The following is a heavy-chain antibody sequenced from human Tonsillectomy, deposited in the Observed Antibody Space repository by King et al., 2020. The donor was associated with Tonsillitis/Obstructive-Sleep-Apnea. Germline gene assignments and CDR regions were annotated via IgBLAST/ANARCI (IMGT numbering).Heavy chain of an antibody. Sequence: VQLVESGAEVRKPGESLKISCKGSGYSFTNYWIGWVRQMPGKGLEWMGIIYPGDSDTRYRPSFQGQCTISAEKSISTAYLQWSSLKASDTAMYYCARRGVDSKWPYYYYYMDVWGKGTTVTVSS. CDR2: IYPGDSDT. D-gene: IGHD3/OR15-3a*01. CDR3: ARRGVDSKWPYYYYYMDV. CDR1: GYSFTNYW. J-gene: IGHJ6*03. V-gene: IGHV5-51*01.